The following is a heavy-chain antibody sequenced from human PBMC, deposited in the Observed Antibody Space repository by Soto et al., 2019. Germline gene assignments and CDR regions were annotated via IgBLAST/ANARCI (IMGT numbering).Heavy chain of an antibody. V-gene: IGHV4-59*01. J-gene: IGHJ4*02. CDR2: IYYSGSGST. CDR1: GGSINNYY. Sequence: SETLSLTCTGSGGSINNYYWSWIRQPPGKGLEWIGYIYYSGSGSTNYNPSLKSRVTISVDTSKNQFSLKLSSVTAADTAVYYCAWLMVRDYFDYWGPGTLVTVSS. D-gene: IGHD3-10*01. CDR3: AWLMVRDYFDY.